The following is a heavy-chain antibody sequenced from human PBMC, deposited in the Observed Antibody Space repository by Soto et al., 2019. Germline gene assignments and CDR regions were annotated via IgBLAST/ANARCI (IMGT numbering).Heavy chain of an antibody. Sequence: GGSLRLSCTASGFALGDYAMSWVRQAPGKGLEWVGLIRSKAYYGTTEYAASVRDRFTISRDGSTNTLHLEMNSLRAEDTALYYCARDLRVGATNDALDIWGQGTMVTVSS. D-gene: IGHD1-26*01. J-gene: IGHJ3*02. CDR2: IRSKAYYGTT. CDR1: GFALGDYA. V-gene: IGHV3-49*04. CDR3: ARDLRVGATNDALDI.